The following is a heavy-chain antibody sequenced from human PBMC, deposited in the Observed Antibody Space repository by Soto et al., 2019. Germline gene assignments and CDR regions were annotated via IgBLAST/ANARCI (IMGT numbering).Heavy chain of an antibody. CDR2: IKQDGSEK. Sequence: EVQLVESGGDLVQPGGSLRLSCAASGITFSDYWMSWVRKAPGKGLEWVANIKQDGSEKYYVDSVKGRFTISRDNAKNSLYVQMNSRRAEDTAVYYCASDPIRRAPGFGPGYWGQGTLVTVSS. D-gene: IGHD3-10*01. V-gene: IGHV3-7*05. CDR1: GITFSDYW. CDR3: ASDPIRRAPGFGPGY. J-gene: IGHJ4*02.